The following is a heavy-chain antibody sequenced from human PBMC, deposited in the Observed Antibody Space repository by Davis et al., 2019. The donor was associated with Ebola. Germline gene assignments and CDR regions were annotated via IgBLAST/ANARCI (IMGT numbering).Heavy chain of an antibody. CDR1: GFAFSTYA. J-gene: IGHJ4*02. V-gene: IGHV3-23*01. CDR3: ASGTYRLGDY. CDR2: ISGSGHDT. Sequence: GESLKISCAASGFAFSTYAMSWVRQAPGKGLEWVSAISGSGHDTDYTDSVKGRFTISRDNSKNTLYLRMTNLKADDTATYYCASGTYRLGDYWGQGALVTVSS. D-gene: IGHD1-26*01.